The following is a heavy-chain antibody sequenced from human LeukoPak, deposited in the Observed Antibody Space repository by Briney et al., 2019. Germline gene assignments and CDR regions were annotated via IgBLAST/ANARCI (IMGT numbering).Heavy chain of an antibody. D-gene: IGHD6-13*01. CDR2: IKQDGSEK. V-gene: IGHV3-7*05. J-gene: IGHJ4*02. CDR1: GFTFSSYW. Sequence: PGGSLRLSYAASGFTFSSYWMTWVRQAPGKGLEWVAKIKQDGSEKYYVDSVKGRFTISRDNAKNSLYLQMNSLGAEDTAVYYCARRGTSSSWAHFDYWGQGTLVTVSS. CDR3: ARRGTSSSWAHFDY.